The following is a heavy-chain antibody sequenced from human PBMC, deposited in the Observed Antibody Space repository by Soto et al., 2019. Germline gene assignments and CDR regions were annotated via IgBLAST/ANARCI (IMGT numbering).Heavy chain of an antibody. CDR2: ISYDGSNK. Sequence: QVQLVESGGGVVQPGRSLRLSCAASGFTFSSYGMHWVRQAPGKGLEWVAVISYDGSNKYYADSVKGRFTISRDNSKNTLYLQMNSLRAEDTAVYYCAKSGDCSGGSCYSSDYMDVWGKGTTVTVSS. CDR1: GFTFSSYG. V-gene: IGHV3-30*18. CDR3: AKSGDCSGGSCYSSDYMDV. J-gene: IGHJ6*03. D-gene: IGHD2-15*01.